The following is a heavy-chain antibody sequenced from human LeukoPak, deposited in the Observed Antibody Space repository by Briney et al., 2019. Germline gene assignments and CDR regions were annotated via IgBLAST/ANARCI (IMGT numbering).Heavy chain of an antibody. J-gene: IGHJ3*01. CDR3: ARLGALHDAFDV. CDR2: IHYSGST. D-gene: IGHD3-16*01. CDR1: GDSIRSYY. V-gene: IGHV4-59*12. Sequence: KPSETLSLTCTVSGDSIRSYYWSWIRQPPGKGLEWIGNIHYSGSTKYNSSLKSRVTISVDTSTNQFSLRVTSLTAADTAVYYCARLGALHDAFDVWGQGTLVTVSS.